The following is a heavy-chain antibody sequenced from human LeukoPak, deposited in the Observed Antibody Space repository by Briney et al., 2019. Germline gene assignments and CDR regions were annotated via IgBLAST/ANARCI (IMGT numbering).Heavy chain of an antibody. D-gene: IGHD3/OR15-3a*01. CDR2: ISGSGGST. CDR3: AKDWTGTKPFDL. V-gene: IGHV3-23*01. Sequence: GGSLRLSCAASGFTFSSYAMSWVRQAPGKGLEWVSSISGSGGSTYYADSEKGRFTISRDNSKNTLYLQMNSLRADDTAVYYCAKDWTGTKPFDLWGRGTLVTVSS. J-gene: IGHJ2*01. CDR1: GFTFSSYA.